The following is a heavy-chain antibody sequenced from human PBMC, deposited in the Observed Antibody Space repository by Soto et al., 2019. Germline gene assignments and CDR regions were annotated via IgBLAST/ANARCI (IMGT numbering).Heavy chain of an antibody. Sequence: SETLSLTCAVYGGSFSGYYWSWIRQPPGKGLEWIGEIYHSGSTNYNPSLKSRVTISVDKSKNQFSLKLSSVTAADTAVYYCARDLGAVAGTFDYWGQGTLVTVSS. J-gene: IGHJ4*02. CDR3: ARDLGAVAGTFDY. D-gene: IGHD6-19*01. CDR2: IYHSGST. V-gene: IGHV4-34*01. CDR1: GGSFSGYY.